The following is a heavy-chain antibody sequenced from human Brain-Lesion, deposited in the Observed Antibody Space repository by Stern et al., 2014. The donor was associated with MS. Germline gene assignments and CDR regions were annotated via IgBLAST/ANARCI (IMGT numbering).Heavy chain of an antibody. J-gene: IGHJ5*02. CDR1: GGSVSSTSYA. V-gene: IGHV4-39*01. CDR3: AGEEDIRYCSGGSCTGNWFDP. D-gene: IGHD2-15*01. CDR2: IYYSGNT. Sequence: QVQLQESGPGLVKPSETLSLTCTVAGGSVSSTSYAWAWIRQPPGKGLEWIGTIYYSGNTYYSPSLKSRLTISLDPSQNQVSLPLRSVTAAGTAVYYCAGEEDIRYCSGGSCTGNWFDPWGQGTLVTVSS.